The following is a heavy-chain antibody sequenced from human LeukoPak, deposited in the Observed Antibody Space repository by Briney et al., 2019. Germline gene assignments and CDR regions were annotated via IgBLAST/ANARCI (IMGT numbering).Heavy chain of an antibody. J-gene: IGHJ4*02. Sequence: SETLSLTCTVSGGSISSSSYYWGWISQPPGKGLEWIGSIYYSGSTYYNPSLKSRVTISVDTSKNQFSLKLSSVTAADTAVYYCARQDFSYYGSGNIYFDYWGQGTLVTVSS. CDR3: ARQDFSYYGSGNIYFDY. CDR2: IYYSGST. V-gene: IGHV4-39*01. CDR1: GGSISSSSYY. D-gene: IGHD3-10*01.